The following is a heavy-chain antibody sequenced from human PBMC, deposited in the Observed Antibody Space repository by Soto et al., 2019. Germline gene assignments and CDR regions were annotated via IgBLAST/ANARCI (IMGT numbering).Heavy chain of an antibody. CDR2: ISAYNGNT. J-gene: IGHJ6*02. V-gene: IGHV1-18*04. D-gene: IGHD3-22*01. Sequence: ASVKVSCKASGYTLTSYGISWVRQAPGQGLEWMGWISAYNGNTNYAQTLQGRVTMTTAASTSTAYMELRSLRSDGTAVYHCARAPPPPQYYYDSSGYWSYYYYGMDVWGQGTTVTVSS. CDR1: GYTLTSYG. CDR3: ARAPPPPQYYYDSSGYWSYYYYGMDV.